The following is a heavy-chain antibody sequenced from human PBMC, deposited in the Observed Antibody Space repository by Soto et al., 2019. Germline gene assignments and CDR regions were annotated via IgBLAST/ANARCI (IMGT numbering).Heavy chain of an antibody. CDR3: ARYYGGYSDY. CDR2: IYYSGST. V-gene: IGHV4-61*01. D-gene: IGHD3-10*01. J-gene: IGHJ4*02. CDR1: GGSVSSGSFY. Sequence: SETLSLTCTVSGGSVSSGSFYWSWIRQPPGKGLEWIGYIYYSGSTNYNPSLKSRVTISVDTSKNQFSLKLSSVTAADTAVYYCARYYGGYSDYWGQGTLVTVSS.